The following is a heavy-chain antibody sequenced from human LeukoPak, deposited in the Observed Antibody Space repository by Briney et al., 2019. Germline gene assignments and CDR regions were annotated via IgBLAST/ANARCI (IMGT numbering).Heavy chain of an antibody. CDR1: GYSFTNYV. CDR2: INAGNGDT. Sequence: ASVKVSCKASGYSFTNYVVHWVRQAPGQRPEWMGWINAGNGDTKYSQNFQGRVTITRDTSASTAYMELSSLTSEDTALYYCARDDCGDTCYPGGYWGQGTLVTVSS. V-gene: IGHV1-3*01. D-gene: IGHD2-21*01. J-gene: IGHJ4*02. CDR3: ARDDCGDTCYPGGY.